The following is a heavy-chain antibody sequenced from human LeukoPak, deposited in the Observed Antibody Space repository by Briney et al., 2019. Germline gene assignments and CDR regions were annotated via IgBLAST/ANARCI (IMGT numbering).Heavy chain of an antibody. J-gene: IGHJ4*02. CDR2: IYHSGST. D-gene: IGHD1-26*01. CDR1: GYSISSGYY. Sequence: PSETLSLTCTVSGYSISSGYYWGWIRRPPGKGLEWIGSIYHSGSTYYNPSLKSRVTISVDTSKNQFSLKLSSVTAADTAVYYCASQVGTVKIDYWGQGTLVTVSS. CDR3: ASQVGTVKIDY. V-gene: IGHV4-38-2*02.